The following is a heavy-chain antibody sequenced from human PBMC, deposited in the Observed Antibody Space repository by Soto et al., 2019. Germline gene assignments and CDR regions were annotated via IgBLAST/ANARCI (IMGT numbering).Heavy chain of an antibody. CDR1: GGPFSSYS. CDR2: IIPIFGTA. J-gene: IGHJ4*02. D-gene: IGHD5-18*01. V-gene: IGHV1-69*13. CDR3: AVRGYSYGFDY. Sequence: GASVKVSCKASGGPFSSYSISWVRQAPGQGLEWMGGIIPIFGTANYAQKFQGRVTITADESTSTAYMELSSLRSEDTAVYYCAVRGYSYGFDYWGQGTLVTVSS.